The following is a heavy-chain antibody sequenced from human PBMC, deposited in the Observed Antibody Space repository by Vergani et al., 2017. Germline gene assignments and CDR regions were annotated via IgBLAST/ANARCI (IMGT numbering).Heavy chain of an antibody. CDR3: ACVNNDAFEI. Sequence: QVQLQQWGAGLLKPSETLSLTCAVYGGSFSGYYWSWIRQPPGKGLEWIGEINHSGSTNYNPSLKSRVTISVDTSKNQFSLKLSSVTAADTAVYYCACVNNDAFEIWGQGTMVTVSS. CDR2: INHSGST. V-gene: IGHV4-34*01. J-gene: IGHJ3*02. CDR1: GGSFSGYY. D-gene: IGHD5/OR15-5a*01.